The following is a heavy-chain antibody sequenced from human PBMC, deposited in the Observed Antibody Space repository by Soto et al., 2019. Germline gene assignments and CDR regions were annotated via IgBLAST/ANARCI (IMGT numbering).Heavy chain of an antibody. CDR3: ARPIEGGSSGYYH. V-gene: IGHV4-39*01. CDR2: FYYSGST. Sequence: QLQLQESGPGLVKPSETLSLTCTVSGASISSSNYYWAWIRQPPGKGLEWIGSFYYSGSTYYKPSLKSRVSLSVDTAKNQFSLQLSSVTAADTAVYYCARPIEGGSSGYYHWGQGTLVTVSS. CDR1: GASISSSNYY. D-gene: IGHD3-22*01. J-gene: IGHJ5*02.